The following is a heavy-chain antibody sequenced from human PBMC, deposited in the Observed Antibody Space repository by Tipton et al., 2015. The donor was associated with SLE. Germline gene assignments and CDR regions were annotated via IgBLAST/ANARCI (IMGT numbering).Heavy chain of an antibody. J-gene: IGHJ6*02. V-gene: IGHV4-34*01. CDR3: ARSPYYYDAMDV. CDR1: GVSFSGYY. CDR2: INHSGST. Sequence: TLSLTCAVYGVSFSGYYWSWIRQPPGKGLEWIGEINHSGSTNYNPSLKSRVTISVDTSKSHFSLKLTSVTAADTAVYYCARSPYYYDAMDVWGQGTAVTVSS.